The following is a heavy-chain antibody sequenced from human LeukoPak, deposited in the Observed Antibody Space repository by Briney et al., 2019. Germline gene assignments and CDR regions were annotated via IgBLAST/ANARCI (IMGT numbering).Heavy chain of an antibody. CDR2: ISNGGTT. V-gene: IGHV4-39*01. Sequence: SETLSLTCTVSVGSISSGAYHWGWVRQPPGKGLEWIGSISNGGTTYYNPSLKSRVTISTDTPKNQFSLRLSSVTAADTAVYYCARSPWLHDSRWGQGTLVTVSS. J-gene: IGHJ4*02. CDR1: VGSISSGAYH. D-gene: IGHD5-18*01. CDR3: ARSPWLHDSR.